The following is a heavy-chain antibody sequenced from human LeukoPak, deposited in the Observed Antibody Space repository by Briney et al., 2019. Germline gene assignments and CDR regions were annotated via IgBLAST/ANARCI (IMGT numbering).Heavy chain of an antibody. J-gene: IGHJ1*01. CDR3: AKDRQWLVRGYFQH. CDR2: ISGSGGST. V-gene: IGHV3-23*01. CDR1: GFTFSSYA. Sequence: PGGSLRLSCAASGFTFSSYAMGWVRQAPGKGLEWVSGISGSGGSTYYADSVKDRFTISRDNSKNTLYLQMNSLRAEDTAVYYCAKDRQWLVRGYFQHWGQGTLVTVSS. D-gene: IGHD6-19*01.